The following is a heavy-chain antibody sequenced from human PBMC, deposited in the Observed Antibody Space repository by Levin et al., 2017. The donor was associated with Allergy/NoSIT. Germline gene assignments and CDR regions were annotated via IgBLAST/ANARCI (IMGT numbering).Heavy chain of an antibody. CDR3: ARDGGGYCSSTSCYWDWFDP. J-gene: IGHJ5*02. V-gene: IGHV4-61*02. D-gene: IGHD2-2*01. Sequence: SETLSLTCTVSGGSISSGSYYWSWIRQPAGKGLEWIGRIYTSGSTNYNPSLKSRVTISVDTSKNQFSLKLSSVTAADTAVYYCARDGGGYCSSTSCYWDWFDPWGQGTLVTVSS. CDR1: GGSISSGSYY. CDR2: IYTSGST.